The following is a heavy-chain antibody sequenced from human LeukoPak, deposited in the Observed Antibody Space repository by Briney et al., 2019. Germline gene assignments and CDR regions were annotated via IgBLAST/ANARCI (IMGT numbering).Heavy chain of an antibody. D-gene: IGHD3-3*01. V-gene: IGHV3-21*01. CDR3: ARRTIFAVVQTKSLDY. CDR1: GFTFSSYS. CDR2: ISNSSSYI. J-gene: IGHJ4*02. Sequence: GGSLRLSCAASGFTFSSYSMNWVRHAPERGLEWVSSISNSSSYIYYADSVKGRFTISRDNAKNSLYLQMNSLRAEDTAVYYCARRTIFAVVQTKSLDYWGQGTLVTVSS.